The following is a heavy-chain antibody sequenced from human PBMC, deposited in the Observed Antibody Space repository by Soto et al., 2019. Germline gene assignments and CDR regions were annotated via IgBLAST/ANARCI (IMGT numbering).Heavy chain of an antibody. D-gene: IGHD6-19*01. J-gene: IGHJ4*02. V-gene: IGHV3-23*01. CDR2: INDSGDTT. CDR3: AKGCGWSCFAH. CDR1: VFTFSSYS. Sequence: GGSLRLSCAASVFTFSSYSMNWVRQAPGKGLEWVSIINDSGDTTYYADSVKGRFTISRDNSKNTLFLQMNSLRADDTAVYYCAKGCGWSCFAHWALGTMVTLSS.